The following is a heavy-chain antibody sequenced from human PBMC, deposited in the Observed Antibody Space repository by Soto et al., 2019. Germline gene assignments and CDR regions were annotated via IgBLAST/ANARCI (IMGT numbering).Heavy chain of an antibody. J-gene: IGHJ4*02. CDR1: GGSISSGDYY. V-gene: IGHV4-30-4*01. D-gene: IGHD4-17*01. CDR3: AAPTVTISHLSSEPCDY. CDR2: IYYSWST. Sequence: QVQLQESGPGLVKPSQTLSLTFTVSGGSISSGDYYWSWSRQPPGTSLEWIGYIYYSWSTYYNPSLKSRVTISVDTSKNQFSLKLSSLTAADTAVYYCAAPTVTISHLSSEPCDYWGQGTLVTVSS.